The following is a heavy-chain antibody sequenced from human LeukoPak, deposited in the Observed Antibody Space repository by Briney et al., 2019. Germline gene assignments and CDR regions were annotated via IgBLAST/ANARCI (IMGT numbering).Heavy chain of an antibody. CDR2: INSDGRST. J-gene: IGHJ4*02. Sequence: GSLRLSCAASGFTFSSSWMSWVRQAPGKGLVWVSRINSDGRSTNYADSVKGRFSISRDNAENTLYLQMNSLRVEDTAVYYCVRGADTGYSSDSWGQGTLVTVSS. D-gene: IGHD3-9*01. CDR3: VRGADTGYSSDS. CDR1: GFTFSSSW. V-gene: IGHV3-74*01.